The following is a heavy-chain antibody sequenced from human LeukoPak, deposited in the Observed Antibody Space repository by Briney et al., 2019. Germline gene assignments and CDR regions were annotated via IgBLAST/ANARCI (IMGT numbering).Heavy chain of an antibody. J-gene: IGHJ4*02. V-gene: IGHV3-11*06. D-gene: IGHD3-10*01. CDR3: ASGIDGELFHPFDY. CDR2: ISSSRSYT. CDR1: GFTFRDYY. Sequence: GGSLRLSCAASGFTFRDYYMIWIRQATGKALEWGSYISSSRSYTNYGDSVKGRFTISRDNAKNSVYLQVNSLRAEDTAVYFCASGIDGELFHPFDYWSQGTLVTVSS.